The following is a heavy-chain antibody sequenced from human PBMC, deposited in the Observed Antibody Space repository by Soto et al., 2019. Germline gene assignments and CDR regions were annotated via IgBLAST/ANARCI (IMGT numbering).Heavy chain of an antibody. V-gene: IGHV1-18*01. CDR2: ISAYNGNT. D-gene: IGHD3-3*01. Sequence: GASVKVSLKGSCYTFSNYCISWVRQAPGQGLEWMGWISAYNGNTNYAQKLQGRVTMTTDTSTSTAYMELRSLRSDDTAVYYCARTKQMLEWLLNNWFDPWGQGTLVTVSS. CDR1: CYTFSNYC. CDR3: ARTKQMLEWLLNNWFDP. J-gene: IGHJ5*02.